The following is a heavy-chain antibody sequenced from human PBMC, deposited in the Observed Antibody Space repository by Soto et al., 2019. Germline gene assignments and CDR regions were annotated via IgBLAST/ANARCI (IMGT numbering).Heavy chain of an antibody. Sequence: EVQLVESGGGLVKPGGSLRLSCAASGFTFSSYSMNWVRQAPGKGLEWVSSISSSSSYIYYADSVKGRFTISRDNAKNSLYLQMNSRRAEDTAVYYGARGLYNYDSSAYYSPWGQGTLVTVSS. CDR2: ISSSSSYI. D-gene: IGHD3-22*01. V-gene: IGHV3-21*01. CDR1: GFTFSSYS. CDR3: ARGLYNYDSSAYYSP. J-gene: IGHJ4*02.